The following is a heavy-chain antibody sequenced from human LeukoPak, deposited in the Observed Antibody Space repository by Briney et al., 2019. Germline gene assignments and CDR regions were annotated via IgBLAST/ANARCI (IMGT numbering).Heavy chain of an antibody. CDR1: GYTFTDYY. V-gene: IGHV1-2*02. CDR3: ARGGYCTGTSCFLPDY. CDR2: INPNSGGT. J-gene: IGHJ4*02. D-gene: IGHD2-2*01. Sequence: ASVKVSCKASGYTFTDYYMHWVRQAPGQGLEWMGWINPNSGGTKFAQKFQGRVTVTRDTSIRTAYMELSRLRSDDTAVYYCARGGYCTGTSCFLPDYWGQGTLVTVSS.